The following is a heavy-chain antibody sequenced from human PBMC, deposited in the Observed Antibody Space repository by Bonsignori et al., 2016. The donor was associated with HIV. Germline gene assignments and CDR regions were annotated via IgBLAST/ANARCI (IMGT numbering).Heavy chain of an antibody. CDR2: IYWDDDK. D-gene: IGHD3-16*01. V-gene: IGHV2-5*02. Sequence: RQAPGKALEWLALIYWDDDKRYSPSLKSRLTITKDTSKSQVVLTMTNMDPVDTATYYCAHTLFWFGGTSPNWFDPWGQGTLVTVSS. J-gene: IGHJ5*02. CDR3: AHTLFWFGGTSPNWFDP.